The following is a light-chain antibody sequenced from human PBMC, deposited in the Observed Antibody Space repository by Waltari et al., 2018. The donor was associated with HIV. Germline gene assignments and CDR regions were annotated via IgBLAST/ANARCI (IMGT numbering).Light chain of an antibody. Sequence: QSALTQPASVSGSPGQSITISCTGTSSAVGSYNLFSWYQQHPGKAPKFMIYEVSKRPSGVSNRFSGSKSGNTASLTISGLQAEDEAEYYCCSYAGSSTSVFGGGTKLTVL. J-gene: IGLJ2*01. CDR2: EVS. CDR1: SSAVGSYNL. CDR3: CSYAGSSTSV. V-gene: IGLV2-23*02.